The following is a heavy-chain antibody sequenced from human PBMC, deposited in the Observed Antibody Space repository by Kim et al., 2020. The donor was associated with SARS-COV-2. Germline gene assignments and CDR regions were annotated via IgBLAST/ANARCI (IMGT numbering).Heavy chain of an antibody. V-gene: IGHV4-39*01. CDR2: IYYSEST. J-gene: IGHJ4*02. CDR1: GGSISSSSYF. D-gene: IGHD3-22*01. CDR3: ASLPGYSHSSGYSYV. Sequence: SETLSLTCTVSGGSISSSSYFWGWIRQPPGKGLEWIGSIYYSESTYDNPSLMSRVTMSVDTSKNQFSLKLSSVTAADTAVYYCASLPGYSHSSGYSYVWGPGTLVTVSS.